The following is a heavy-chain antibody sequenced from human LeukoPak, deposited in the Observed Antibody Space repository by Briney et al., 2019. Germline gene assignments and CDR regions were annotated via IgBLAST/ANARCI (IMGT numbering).Heavy chain of an antibody. CDR1: GFTFDDYA. J-gene: IGHJ3*02. Sequence: PGRSLRLSCAASGFTFDDYAMHWVRQAPGKGLEWVSGISWNSGSIGYADSVKGRFTISRDNAKNSLYLQMNSLKAEDTALYYCAKDISRITMIVVGAFDIRGQGTTVTVSS. CDR2: ISWNSGSI. V-gene: IGHV3-9*01. CDR3: AKDISRITMIVVGAFDI. D-gene: IGHD3-22*01.